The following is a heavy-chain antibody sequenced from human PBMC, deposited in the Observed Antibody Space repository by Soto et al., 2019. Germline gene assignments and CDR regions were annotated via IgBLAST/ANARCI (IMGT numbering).Heavy chain of an antibody. V-gene: IGHV1-69*05. J-gene: IGHJ5*02. Sequence: GASVKVSCKASGGTFSSYAISWVRQAPGQRLEWMGEIIPIFGTANYAQKLQGRVTMTTDTSTSTAYMELRSLRSDDTAVYYCARVWSSGWSLNWFDPWGQGTLVTVSS. CDR1: GGTFSSYA. CDR2: IIPIFGTA. CDR3: ARVWSSGWSLNWFDP. D-gene: IGHD6-19*01.